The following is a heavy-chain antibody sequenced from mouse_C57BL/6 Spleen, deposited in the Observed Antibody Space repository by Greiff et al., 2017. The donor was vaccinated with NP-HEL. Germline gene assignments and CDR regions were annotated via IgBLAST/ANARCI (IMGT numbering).Heavy chain of an antibody. CDR1: GYTFTSYW. CDR2: IYPGSGST. V-gene: IGHV1-55*01. CDR3: AREEANWDVGYFDY. J-gene: IGHJ2*01. Sequence: QVQLQQSGAELVKPGASVKMSCKASGYTFTSYWITWVKQRPGQGLEWIGDIYPGSGSTNYNEKFKSKATLTVDTSSSTAYMQLSSLTSEDSAVYYCAREEANWDVGYFDYWGQGTTLTVSS. D-gene: IGHD4-1*01.